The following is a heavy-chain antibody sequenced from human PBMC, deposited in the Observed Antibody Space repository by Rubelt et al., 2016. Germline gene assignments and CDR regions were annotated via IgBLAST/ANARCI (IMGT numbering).Heavy chain of an antibody. CDR1: GGSFSNYY. D-gene: IGHD2-21*02. Sequence: QLQESGPGLVKPSETLSLSCGVYGGSFSNYYWTWIRQPPGKGLEWIGDINKSGATNYNPSLKSRVTISVETSKNQFSLMLSSVTAADTAVFYCARGLHGDHWFDPWGQGTLVTVSS. CDR2: INKSGAT. J-gene: IGHJ5*02. CDR3: ARGLHGDHWFDP. V-gene: IGHV4-34*01.